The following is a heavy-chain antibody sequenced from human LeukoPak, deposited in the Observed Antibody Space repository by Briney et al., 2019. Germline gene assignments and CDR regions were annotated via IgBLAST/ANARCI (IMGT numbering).Heavy chain of an antibody. CDR1: GLPFSSYA. D-gene: IGHD2-21*02. Sequence: GGSLRLSCAASGLPFSSYAMSWVRQAPGKGLEWVSTIIHTGGYQYYADSLKGRFTISRDNANNALYLQMHSLRVEDTATYYCASGGADWSRDYWGHGTLVTVSS. CDR3: ASGGADWSRDY. V-gene: IGHV3-21*01. J-gene: IGHJ4*01. CDR2: IIHTGGYQ.